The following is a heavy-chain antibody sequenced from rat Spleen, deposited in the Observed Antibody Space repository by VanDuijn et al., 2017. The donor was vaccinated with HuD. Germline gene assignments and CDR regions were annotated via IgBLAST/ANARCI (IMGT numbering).Heavy chain of an antibody. CDR3: TRQGIRGTEH. Sequence: QVQLKESGPSLVQPSQTLSLTCTVSGFSLTDYSVHWVRQSPGKGLEWMGRIQSGGNTDYNSALRSRLSISRDTSKSQVFLEMNSLQAEDTAIYFCTRQGIRGTEHWGQGVMVTVSS. D-gene: IGHD4-3*01. CDR1: GFSLTDYS. CDR2: IQSGGNT. J-gene: IGHJ2*01. V-gene: IGHV2-19*01.